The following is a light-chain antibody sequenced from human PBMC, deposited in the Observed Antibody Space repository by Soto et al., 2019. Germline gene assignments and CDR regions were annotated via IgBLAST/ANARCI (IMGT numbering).Light chain of an antibody. CDR3: QQYNSYSIT. CDR2: DAS. J-gene: IGKJ5*01. CDR1: QNINKW. V-gene: IGKV1-5*01. Sequence: DIQMTQSPSTLSASVGGRVTITCRASQNINKWLAWYQQKPGKAPKLLIYDASSLEGGVPSRFSGSGSGTEFTLTISSLRPDDFATYFCQQYNSYSITLGQGKRLEIK.